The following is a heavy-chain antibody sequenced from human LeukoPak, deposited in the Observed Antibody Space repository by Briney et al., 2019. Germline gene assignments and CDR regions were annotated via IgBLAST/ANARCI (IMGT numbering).Heavy chain of an antibody. CDR3: ARDRYYYDSSGYYQLDY. J-gene: IGHJ4*02. V-gene: IGHV4-4*07. CDR2: IHTSGST. D-gene: IGHD3-22*01. Sequence: SETLSLTCTVSGVSISSYYWSWIRQPAGKGLEWIGRIHTSGSTNYNPSLKSRVTMSVDTSKNQFSLKLSSVTAADTAVYYCARDRYYYDSSGYYQLDYWGQGTLVTVSS. CDR1: GVSISSYY.